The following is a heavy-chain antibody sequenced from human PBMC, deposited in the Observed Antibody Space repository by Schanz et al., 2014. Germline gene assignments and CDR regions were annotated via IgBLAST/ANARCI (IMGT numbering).Heavy chain of an antibody. CDR1: GYTFAGHA. CDR2: ISAYNGHT. J-gene: IGHJ3*02. CDR3: ARVHIATYHYNSPGAFDI. V-gene: IGHV1-3*01. Sequence: QVQLVQSGAEVKKPGASVKVSCQASGYTFAGHAVHWVRQAPGQGPEWVGWISAYNGHTTYAQKFQGRVNMTRDTVTTTVHLELTRLRTDDTAIYYCARVHIATYHYNSPGAFDIWGQGTRVTVSS. D-gene: IGHD3-10*01.